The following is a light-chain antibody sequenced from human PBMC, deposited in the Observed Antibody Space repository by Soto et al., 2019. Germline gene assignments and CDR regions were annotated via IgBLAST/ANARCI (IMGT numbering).Light chain of an antibody. Sequence: DIQMTQSPSSLSASVGDRVTITCQASQNINNYLYLYRQKPGRAPKLLIYDASNLEAGVPSRFRGSGSGTDFTFTISRLQPEDIATYYCQQYENLPTFGQGTRLEI. CDR2: DAS. V-gene: IGKV1-33*01. J-gene: IGKJ5*01. CDR3: QQYENLPT. CDR1: QNINNY.